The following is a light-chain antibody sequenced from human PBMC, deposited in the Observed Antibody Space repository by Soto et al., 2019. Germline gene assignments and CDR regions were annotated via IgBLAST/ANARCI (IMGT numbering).Light chain of an antibody. Sequence: EIVLTQSPGTLSLSPGERATLSCRASQSVSSSFLAWYQHKPGQAPRLLIYGASSRATGIPDRFSGSGSGTDFTLTISRLEPEDFAVYYCQQYDSSPWSFLQGPKVEIK. CDR1: QSVSSSF. CDR3: QQYDSSPWS. CDR2: GAS. J-gene: IGKJ1*01. V-gene: IGKV3-20*01.